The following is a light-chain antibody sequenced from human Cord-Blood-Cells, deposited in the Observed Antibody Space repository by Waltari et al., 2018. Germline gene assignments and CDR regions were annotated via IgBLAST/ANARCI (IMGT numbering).Light chain of an antibody. Sequence: QSVLTHPPPASVTPGQRVPVSCPGTCSSTGSNYDHWYQQLPGTAPKLLISRNNQRPSGVPDRFSGSKSGTSASLAISGLRSEDEADYYCAAWDDSLSGQVFGTGTKVTVL. CDR2: RNN. J-gene: IGLJ1*01. V-gene: IGLV1-47*01. CDR3: AAWDDSLSGQV. CDR1: CSSTGSNY.